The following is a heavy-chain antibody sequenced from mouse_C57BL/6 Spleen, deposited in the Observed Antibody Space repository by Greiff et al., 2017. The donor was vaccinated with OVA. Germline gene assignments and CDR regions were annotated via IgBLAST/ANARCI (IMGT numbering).Heavy chain of an antibody. CDR2: IDPSDSYT. CDR1: GYTFTSYW. Sequence: QVQLQQPGAELVKPGASVKLSCKASGYTFTSYWMQWVKQRPGQGLEWIGEIDPSDSYTNYNQKFKGKATLTVDTSSSTAYMQRSSLTSEDSAVYYCARSDYGSSPYAMDYWGQGTSVTVSS. D-gene: IGHD1-1*01. V-gene: IGHV1-50*01. CDR3: ARSDYGSSPYAMDY. J-gene: IGHJ4*01.